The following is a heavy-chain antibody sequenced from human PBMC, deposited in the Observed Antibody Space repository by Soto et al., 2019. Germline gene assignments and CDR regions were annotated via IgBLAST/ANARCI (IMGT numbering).Heavy chain of an antibody. CDR1: GLPHSNFA. J-gene: IGHJ4*02. CDR3: AKDGVYNDGFWLKDH. CDR2: IYGSGRGI. D-gene: IGHD1-1*01. V-gene: IGHV3-23*05. Sequence: GGSLRLSCTASGLPHSNFAMMWVRQAPGKGLECISGIYGSGRGIEYADSVKGRFTISRDNSKNTVYLQMTDLRVDDTAVYYWAKDGVYNDGFWLKDHWGQGTQVTVAS.